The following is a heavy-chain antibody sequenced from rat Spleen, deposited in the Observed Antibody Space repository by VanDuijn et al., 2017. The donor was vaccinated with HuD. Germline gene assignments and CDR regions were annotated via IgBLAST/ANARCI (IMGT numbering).Heavy chain of an antibody. CDR1: GFTFSDYY. Sequence: EVQLVESDGGSVQPGRSLKLSCAVSGFTFSDYYMAWVRQAPTKGLEWVATINYDGSSTYYRDSVKGRFTISRDNARITLYLQMDSLRSEDTATYYCARHLHPLYFDYWGQGVMVTVSS. D-gene: IGHD3-8*01. CDR2: INYDGSST. V-gene: IGHV5-29*01. J-gene: IGHJ2*01. CDR3: ARHLHPLYFDY.